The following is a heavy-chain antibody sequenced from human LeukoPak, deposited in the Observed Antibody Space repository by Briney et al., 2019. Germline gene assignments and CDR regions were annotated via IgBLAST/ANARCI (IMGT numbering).Heavy chain of an antibody. CDR1: GFTFSSYS. Sequence: SGGSLRLSCAASGFTFSSYSMDWVRQAPGKGLEWVSYISSSSSTIYYADSVKGRFTISRDNAKNSLYLQMNSLRAEDSAVYYCARVGYCSSTRCRSQKWGQGTLVTVSS. CDR3: ARVGYCSSTRCRSQK. CDR2: ISSSSSTI. D-gene: IGHD2-2*01. J-gene: IGHJ4*02. V-gene: IGHV3-48*01.